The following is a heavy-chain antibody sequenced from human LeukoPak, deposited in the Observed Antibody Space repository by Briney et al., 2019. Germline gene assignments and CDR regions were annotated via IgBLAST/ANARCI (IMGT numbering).Heavy chain of an antibody. CDR2: ISYDGSNK. Sequence: GGSLRLSCAASGFTFSSYGMHWVRQAPGKGLEWVAVISYDGSNKYYADSVKGRFTISRDDSKNTLYLQMNSLRAEDTAVYYCAKAGYSSGWTRDYFDYWGQGTLVTVSS. CDR3: AKAGYSSGWTRDYFDY. V-gene: IGHV3-30*18. CDR1: GFTFSSYG. D-gene: IGHD6-19*01. J-gene: IGHJ4*02.